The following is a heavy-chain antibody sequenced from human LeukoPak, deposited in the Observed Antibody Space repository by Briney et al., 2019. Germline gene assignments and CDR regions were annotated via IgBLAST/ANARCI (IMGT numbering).Heavy chain of an antibody. V-gene: IGHV1-2*02. D-gene: IGHD5-12*01. J-gene: IGHJ4*02. CDR2: INPNSGGT. Sequence: ASVKVSCKASGYTFTGYFIHWVRQAPGQGLEWMGWINPNSGGTNYAQKFQGRVTMTRDTSISTAYMELSRLRSDDTAVYYCARDLSGYEDYWGQGTLVTVSS. CDR1: GYTFTGYF. CDR3: ARDLSGYEDY.